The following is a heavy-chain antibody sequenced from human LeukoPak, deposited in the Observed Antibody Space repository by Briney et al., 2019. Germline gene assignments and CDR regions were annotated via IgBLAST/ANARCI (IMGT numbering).Heavy chain of an antibody. CDR2: INSDGSST. D-gene: IGHD6-19*01. V-gene: IGHV3-74*01. J-gene: IGHJ6*03. Sequence: GGSLRLSCAASGFTFSSYWMHWVRQAPGKGLVWVSRINSDGSSTSYADSVKGRFTISRDNAKNTLYLQMNSLRAEDTAVYYCARVAYSSGWYIYYYMDVWGKGTTVTVSS. CDR1: GFTFSSYW. CDR3: ARVAYSSGWYIYYYMDV.